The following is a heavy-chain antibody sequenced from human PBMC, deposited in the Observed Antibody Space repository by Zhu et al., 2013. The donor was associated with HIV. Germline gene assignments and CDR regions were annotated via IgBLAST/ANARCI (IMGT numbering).Heavy chain of an antibody. CDR1: GGTFNTYS. D-gene: IGHD7-27*01. Sequence: QVQLVQSGAEVKRPGSSVKVSCRVSGGTFNTYSVTWVRQAPGQGLEWMGMITSIHGTSNHAQRFQDRVTFTADESTNTAYMELSSLRSEDTAIYFCARGRLGTHDYWGQGTQVTVSP. J-gene: IGHJ4*02. V-gene: IGHV1-69*11. CDR3: ARGRLGTHDY. CDR2: ITSIHGTS.